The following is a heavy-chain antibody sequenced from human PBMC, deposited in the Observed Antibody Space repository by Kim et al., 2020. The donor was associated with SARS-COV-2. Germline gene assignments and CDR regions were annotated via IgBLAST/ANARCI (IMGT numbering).Heavy chain of an antibody. CDR3: SRPPRGWQQPHETPHFDY. J-gene: IGHJ4*01. CDR1: GGSISSYY. CDR2: MYYSGST. V-gene: IGHV4-59*08. D-gene: IGHD1-1*01. Sequence: SETLSLTCTVSGGSISSYYWSWIRQPPGKGLEWIGYMYYSGSTNYNPCLTSRVTISVATYKTQFSLTLSSVPAADTAVVSCSRPPRGWQQPHETPHFDY.